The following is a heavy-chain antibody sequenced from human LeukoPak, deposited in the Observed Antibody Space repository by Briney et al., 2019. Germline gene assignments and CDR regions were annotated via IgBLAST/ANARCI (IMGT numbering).Heavy chain of an antibody. CDR3: GRDQTPFY. CDR1: GFTFSSYW. CDR2: IKHDGSED. Sequence: GGSLRLSCAASGFTFSSYWMTWVRQAPGKGLEWVATIKHDGSEDYYVDSVKGRFTISRDNAKSSMWLQMSSLRAEDTAVYYCGRDQTPFYWGRGSLVTVSS. J-gene: IGHJ4*02. D-gene: IGHD2-15*01. V-gene: IGHV3-7*01.